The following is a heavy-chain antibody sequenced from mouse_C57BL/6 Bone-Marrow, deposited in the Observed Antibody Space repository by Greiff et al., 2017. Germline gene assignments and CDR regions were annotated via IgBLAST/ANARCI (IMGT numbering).Heavy chain of an antibody. CDR1: GYTFTDYE. D-gene: IGHD2-3*01. Sequence: VQLQQSGAELVRPGASVTLSCKASGYTFTDYEMHWVKQTPVHGLEWIGAIDPETGGTAYNQKFKGKAILTADKSSSTAYMERRSLTSEDSAVYYGTKGAWFLWYFGGWGTGTTVTVS. CDR2: IDPETGGT. J-gene: IGHJ1*03. CDR3: TKGAWFLWYFGG. V-gene: IGHV1-15*01.